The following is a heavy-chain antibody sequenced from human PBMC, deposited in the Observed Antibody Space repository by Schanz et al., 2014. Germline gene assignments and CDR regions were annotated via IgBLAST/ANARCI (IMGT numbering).Heavy chain of an antibody. V-gene: IGHV1-69*02. J-gene: IGHJ4*02. D-gene: IGHD6-13*01. Sequence: QLQLVQSGAEVKKPGSSVKVSCKLSGGTFSSYTISWMRQAPGQGLEWMGKIIPVLNIATYAQRFQGRVSITEDTTTTAAYMELSSLTSEDAVVHYSARGRGIYDDWGQGTVVTVSS. CDR3: ARGRGIYDD. CDR2: IIPVLNIA. CDR1: GGTFSSYT.